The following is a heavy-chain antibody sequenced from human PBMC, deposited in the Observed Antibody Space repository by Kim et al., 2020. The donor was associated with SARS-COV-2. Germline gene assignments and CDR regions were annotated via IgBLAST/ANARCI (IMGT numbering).Heavy chain of an antibody. V-gene: IGHV4-34*01. D-gene: IGHD3-10*01. CDR1: GGSFSGYY. CDR2: INHSGST. Sequence: SETLSLTCAVYGGSFSGYYWSWIRQPPGKGLEWIGEINHSGSTNYNPSLKSRVTISVDTSKNQFSLKLSSVTAADTAVYYCARVRYYGSGSRRWYYYYGMDVWGQGTTVTVSS. J-gene: IGHJ6*02. CDR3: ARVRYYGSGSRRWYYYYGMDV.